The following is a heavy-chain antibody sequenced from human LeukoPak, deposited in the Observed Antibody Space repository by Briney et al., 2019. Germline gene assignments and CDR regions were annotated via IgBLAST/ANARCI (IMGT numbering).Heavy chain of an antibody. V-gene: IGHV3-7*01. J-gene: IGHJ4*02. CDR2: INQDGSAK. CDR3: ARAASGSYPGYFDY. CDR1: GFTFSNYW. Sequence: GGSLGLSCAASGFTFSNYWMSWVRQAPGKGLEWVANINQDGSAKYSVDSVKGRFTISRDNAKNSLYLQMNSLRVEDTAVYYCARAASGSYPGYFDYWGQGTLVTVSS. D-gene: IGHD1-26*01.